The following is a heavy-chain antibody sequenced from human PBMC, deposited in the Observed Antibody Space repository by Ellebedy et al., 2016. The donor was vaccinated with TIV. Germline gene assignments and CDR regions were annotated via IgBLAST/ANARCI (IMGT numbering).Heavy chain of an antibody. CDR2: IYNRGRT. J-gene: IGHJ6*02. CDR1: GGSIRSDY. CDR3: ARDRMYYYDSSGSYQYYGMDV. Sequence: GSLRLXXSVSGGSIRSDYWSWIRKPPGKGLEWIGYIYNRGRTNYNPSLESRVTISVDTSKNQFSLKLSSVTAADTAVYYCARDRMYYYDSSGSYQYYGMDVWGQGTTVTVSS. V-gene: IGHV4-59*01. D-gene: IGHD3-22*01.